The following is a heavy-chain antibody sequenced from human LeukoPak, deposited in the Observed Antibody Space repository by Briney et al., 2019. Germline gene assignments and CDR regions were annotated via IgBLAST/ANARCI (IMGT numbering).Heavy chain of an antibody. CDR3: ARLYQQSKWKYYYYYMDV. D-gene: IGHD1-1*01. V-gene: IGHV4-59*01. CDR1: GASFSTNY. CDR2: VFDSGST. J-gene: IGHJ6*03. Sequence: SQTLSLTCSVSGASFSTNYWSWIRQPPGRGLEWIGYVFDSGSTNYNPSLKSRVTISVDTSTKQFSLRLSSVTAADTAVYYCARLYQQSKWKYYYYYMDVWGKGTAVTVSS.